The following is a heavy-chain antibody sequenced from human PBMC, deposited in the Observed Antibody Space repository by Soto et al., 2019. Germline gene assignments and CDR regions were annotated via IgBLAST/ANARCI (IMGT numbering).Heavy chain of an antibody. CDR1: GFTFDDYA. J-gene: IGHJ4*02. D-gene: IGHD6-19*01. CDR3: AKDKTLSGWYAFDY. Sequence: GGFLRLSCAASGFTFDDYAMHWVRQAPGKGLEWVSGISWNSGSIGYADSVKGRFTISRDNAKNSLYLQMNSLRAEDTALYYCAKDKTLSGWYAFDYWGQGTLVTVSS. V-gene: IGHV3-9*01. CDR2: ISWNSGSI.